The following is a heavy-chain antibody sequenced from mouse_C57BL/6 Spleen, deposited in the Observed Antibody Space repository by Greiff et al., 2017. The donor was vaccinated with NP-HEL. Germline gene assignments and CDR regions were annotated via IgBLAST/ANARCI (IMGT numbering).Heavy chain of an antibody. D-gene: IGHD4-1*01. V-gene: IGHV1-50*01. Sequence: QVQLQQPGAELVKPGASVKLSCKASGYTFTSYWMQWVKQRPGQGLEWIGEIDPSDSYTNYNQKFKGKATLTVDTSSSTAYMQLSSLTSEDSAVYYCASLTGYYAMDYWGQGTSGTVSS. J-gene: IGHJ4*01. CDR1: GYTFTSYW. CDR2: IDPSDSYT. CDR3: ASLTGYYAMDY.